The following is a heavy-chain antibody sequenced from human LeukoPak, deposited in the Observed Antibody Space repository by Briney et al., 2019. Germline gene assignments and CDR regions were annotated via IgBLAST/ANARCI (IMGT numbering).Heavy chain of an antibody. D-gene: IGHD3-22*01. CDR2: ISAYNGNT. J-gene: IGHJ1*01. V-gene: IGHV1-18*01. CDR1: GYTFTSYG. CDR3: ARAPTRYYYDSSAIPYFQH. Sequence: ASVKVSCKASGYTFTSYGISWVRQAPGQGLEWMGWISAYNGNTNYAQKLQGRVTMTTDTSTSTAYMELRSLRSDDTAVYYCARAPTRYYYDSSAIPYFQHWGQGTLVTVSS.